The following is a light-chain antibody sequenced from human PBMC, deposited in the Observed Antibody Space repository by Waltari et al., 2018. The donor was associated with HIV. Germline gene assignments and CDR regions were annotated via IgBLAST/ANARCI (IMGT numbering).Light chain of an antibody. V-gene: IGKV3-11*01. J-gene: IGKJ5*01. CDR1: ERLSNA. Sequence: EIVLTQSPGPLSLSPGESATLSCRASERLSNAFDWYRQTPGQPPRLLIYDAFKRATGIPSRVSGSGSGTDFTLTISRLEPVDSAVYYCLQRDTSISFGQGTRLEIK. CDR2: DAF. CDR3: LQRDTSIS.